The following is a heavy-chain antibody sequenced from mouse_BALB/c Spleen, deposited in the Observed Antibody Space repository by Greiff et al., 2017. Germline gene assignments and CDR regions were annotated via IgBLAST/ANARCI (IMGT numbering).Heavy chain of an antibody. CDR2: ILPGSGST. CDR3: ARHDYDGEYAMDY. D-gene: IGHD2-4*01. V-gene: IGHV1-9*01. Sequence: VKLQESGAELMKPGASVKISCKATGYTFSSYWIEWVKQRPGHGLEWIGEILPGSGSTNYNEKFKGKATFTADTSSNTAYMQLSSLTSEDSAVYYCARHDYDGEYAMDYWGQGTSVTVSS. J-gene: IGHJ4*01. CDR1: GYTFSSYW.